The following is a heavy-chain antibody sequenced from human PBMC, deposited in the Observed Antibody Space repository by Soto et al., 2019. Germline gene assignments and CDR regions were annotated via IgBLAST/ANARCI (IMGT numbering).Heavy chain of an antibody. V-gene: IGHV4-34*01. CDR3: ARGWGYCSDGSCYKDYYSYRDV. CDR1: GGSFSGYY. J-gene: IGHJ6*03. D-gene: IGHD2-15*01. Sequence: QVQLQQWGAGLLKPSETLSLTCAVYGGSFSGYYWSWIRQPPGKGLEWIGEINHSGSTNYNPTLKSRVTIPGDTSMHQFCLKLSSVTAADTAVYYCARGWGYCSDGSCYKDYYSYRDVWAKGPTVTASS. CDR2: INHSGST.